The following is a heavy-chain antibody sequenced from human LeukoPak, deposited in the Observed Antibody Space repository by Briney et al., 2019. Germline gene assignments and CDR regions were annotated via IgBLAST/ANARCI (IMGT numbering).Heavy chain of an antibody. CDR3: ARHPLKAYVSDWFDP. CDR2: IFYSGST. J-gene: IGHJ5*02. Sequence: SETLSLTCTVSGGSISSRSYYWGWLRQPPGKGLEWIASIFYSGSTYHNPSLKSRVTISVDTSKGQFSLKLSSVTAADTAVYFCARHPLKAYVSDWFDPWGQGTLVTVSS. D-gene: IGHD3-10*02. CDR1: GGSISSRSYY. V-gene: IGHV4-39*01.